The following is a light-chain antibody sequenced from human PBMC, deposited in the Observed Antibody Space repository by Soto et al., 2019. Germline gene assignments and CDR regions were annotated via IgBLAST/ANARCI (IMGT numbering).Light chain of an antibody. CDR3: SSYTCSSSYV. J-gene: IGLJ1*01. V-gene: IGLV2-14*01. CDR1: SCDVGGYNY. CDR2: DVS. Sequence: QSVLTQPASVSASPGQSITISCTGTSCDVGGYNYVSWYQQHPGKAPKLMIYDVSNRPSGVSNRFSGSKSGNTASLTISGLQAEDEADYYCSSYTCSSSYVFGTGTKLTVL.